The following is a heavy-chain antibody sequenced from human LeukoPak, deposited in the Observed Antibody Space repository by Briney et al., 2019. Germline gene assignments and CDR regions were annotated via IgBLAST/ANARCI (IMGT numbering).Heavy chain of an antibody. Sequence: PGGSLRLSCAASGFTFSSYSMNWVRQAPGKGLEWVSSINSSSSYIYYADSVKGRFTISRDNAKNSLYLQMNSLRAEDTAVYYCARARAAMAVPWNYWGQGTLVTVSS. J-gene: IGHJ4*02. CDR2: INSSSSYI. V-gene: IGHV3-21*01. CDR1: GFTFSSYS. D-gene: IGHD6-25*01. CDR3: ARARAAMAVPWNY.